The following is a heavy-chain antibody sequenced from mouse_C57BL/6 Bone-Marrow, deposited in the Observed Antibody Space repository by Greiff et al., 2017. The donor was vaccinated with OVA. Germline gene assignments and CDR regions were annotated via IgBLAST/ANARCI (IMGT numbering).Heavy chain of an antibody. J-gene: IGHJ2*01. CDR3: ATDYYGSAY. Sequence: EVQLQQSGPELVKPGASVKISCKASGYSFTGYYMNWVKQSPEKSLEWIGEINPSTGGTTYNQKFKAKATLTVDKSSSTAYMPLKSLTSEDSAVYYCATDYYGSAYWGQGTTLTVSS. D-gene: IGHD1-1*01. CDR1: GYSFTGYY. CDR2: INPSTGGT. V-gene: IGHV1-42*01.